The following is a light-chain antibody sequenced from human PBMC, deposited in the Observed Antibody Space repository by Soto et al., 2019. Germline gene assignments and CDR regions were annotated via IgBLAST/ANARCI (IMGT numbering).Light chain of an antibody. Sequence: DIQLTQSPSFLSAAVGDRVTIIRRASQDISNYLAWYQQKPGKAPKLLIFGAFTLQSGVPSRFSGSGSGTEFTLTISSLQPEDFAIYYCQHLNYYPYTFGQGTKLEIK. V-gene: IGKV1-9*01. J-gene: IGKJ2*01. CDR3: QHLNYYPYT. CDR1: QDISNY. CDR2: GAF.